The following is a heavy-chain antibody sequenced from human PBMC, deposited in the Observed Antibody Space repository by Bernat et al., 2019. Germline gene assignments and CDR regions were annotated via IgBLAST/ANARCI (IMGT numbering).Heavy chain of an antibody. CDR3: ARGTRGPVTTDYYGMDV. J-gene: IGHJ6*02. CDR1: GFTFSSYG. Sequence: QVQLVESGGGVVQPGRSLRLSCAASGFTFSSYGMHWVRQAPGKGLEWVAVIWYDGSNKYYADSVKGRFTISRDNSKNTLYLQMNSLRAEDTAVYYCARGTRGPVTTDYYGMDVWGQGTTVTVSS. V-gene: IGHV3-33*01. D-gene: IGHD4-17*01. CDR2: IWYDGSNK.